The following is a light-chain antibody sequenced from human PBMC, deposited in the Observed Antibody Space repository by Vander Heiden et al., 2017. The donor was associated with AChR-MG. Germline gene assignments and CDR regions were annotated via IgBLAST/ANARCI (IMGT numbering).Light chain of an antibody. CDR1: SSNIGSNT. CDR2: SNN. J-gene: IGLJ2*01. V-gene: IGLV1-44*01. CDR3: AAWDDSLNGHV. Sequence: QSVLTQPPSASGTPGQRVTISCSGSSSNIGSNTVNWYQQLPGTAPKLLIYSNNQRPSGVPDRFSGSKSGTSASLAISGLQSEDEAVYYCAAWDDSLNGHVFGGGTKLTVL.